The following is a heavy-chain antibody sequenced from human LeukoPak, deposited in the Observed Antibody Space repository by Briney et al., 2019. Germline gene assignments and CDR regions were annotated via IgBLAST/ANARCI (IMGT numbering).Heavy chain of an antibody. CDR3: ARHLKLPYGSGSSGAFDI. V-gene: IGHV3-11*06. CDR1: GFTFSDYY. Sequence: MAGGSLRLSCAASGFTFSDYYMSWIRQAPGKGLEWVSYISSSSSYTNYADSVKGRFTISRDNAKSSLYLQMNSLRAEDTAVYYCARHLKLPYGSGSSGAFDIWGQGTMVTVSS. D-gene: IGHD3-10*01. CDR2: ISSSSSYT. J-gene: IGHJ3*02.